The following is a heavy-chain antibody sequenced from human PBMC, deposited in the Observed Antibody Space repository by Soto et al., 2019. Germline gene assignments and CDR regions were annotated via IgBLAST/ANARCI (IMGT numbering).Heavy chain of an antibody. D-gene: IGHD2-15*01. CDR3: ARDCSGGSFSPGMDV. J-gene: IGHJ6*02. Sequence: EVQLVESGGGLVKPGGSLRLSCAASGFNFNSYTINWVRQAPGKRLEWLSSISSSGYIFSTDSVRGRFTISRDNAKNSVYLQINSLRAEDTAVYFCARDCSGGSFSPGMDVWGQGTTVTVSS. CDR2: ISSSGYI. V-gene: IGHV3-21*01. CDR1: GFNFNSYT.